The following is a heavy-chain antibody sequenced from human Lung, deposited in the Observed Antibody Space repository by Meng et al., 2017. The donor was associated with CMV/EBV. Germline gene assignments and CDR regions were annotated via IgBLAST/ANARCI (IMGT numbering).Heavy chain of an antibody. D-gene: IGHD1-26*01. J-gene: IGHJ4*02. CDR3: VKGGTKDLDY. V-gene: IGHV3-7*01. CDR2: IKQDGSEK. CDR1: GFTFSRDW. Sequence: SCAASGFTFSRDWMGGVRQVPGKGLEWVANIKQDGSEKYYVDSVKGRFTIARDNAKNSLYLQMNSLRADDTAVYYCVKGGTKDLDYWGQGTLVTVSS.